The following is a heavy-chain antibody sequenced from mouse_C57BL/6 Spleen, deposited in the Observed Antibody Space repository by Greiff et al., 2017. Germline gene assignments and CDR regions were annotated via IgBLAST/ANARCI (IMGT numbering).Heavy chain of an antibody. CDR2: IHPSSGST. CDR3: VRERVYYDDDGYFEG. CDR1: GYTFTSYW. J-gene: IGHJ1*03. V-gene: IGHV1-64*01. D-gene: IGHD2-4*01. Sequence: QVQLQQPGPELVKPGASVKLSCKASGYTFTSYWMHWVKQRPGQGLEWIGMIHPSSGSTNYNEKFKSKATLTVATSSSTAYMQLGSLTSEDSAVYYCVRERVYYDDDGYFEGGGTGTTVTASA.